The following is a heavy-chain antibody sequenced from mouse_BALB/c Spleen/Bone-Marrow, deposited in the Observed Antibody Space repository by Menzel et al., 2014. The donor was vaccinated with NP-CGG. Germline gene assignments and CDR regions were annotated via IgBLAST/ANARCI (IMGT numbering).Heavy chain of an antibody. Sequence: EVKLMESGGGLVKLGGSLKLSCAASGFTFSSYYMSWVRQTPEKRLELVAAINSNGGSTYYPDTVKGRFTISRDNAKNTLYLQMSSLKSEDTALYYCARRMIMYGNHYDFDDWGQGTTLTVSS. V-gene: IGHV5-6-2*01. J-gene: IGHJ2*01. CDR3: ARRMIMYGNHYDFDD. CDR1: GFTFSSYY. CDR2: INSNGGST. D-gene: IGHD2-10*02.